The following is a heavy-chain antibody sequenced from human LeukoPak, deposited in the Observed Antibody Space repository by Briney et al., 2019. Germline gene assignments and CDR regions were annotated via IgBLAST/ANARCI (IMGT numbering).Heavy chain of an antibody. CDR3: VKDLNWAFDY. CDR1: GFTFNKSP. CDR2: IRDDGDGT. Sequence: GGSLRLSCAASGFTFNKSPMNWVRQAPGKGLEWISNIRDDGDGTTCADSVKGRFTISRDNAKNSLYLQINSLRAEDTAVYYCVKDLNWAFDYWGQGTLVTVSS. D-gene: IGHD3-16*01. V-gene: IGHV3-23*01. J-gene: IGHJ4*02.